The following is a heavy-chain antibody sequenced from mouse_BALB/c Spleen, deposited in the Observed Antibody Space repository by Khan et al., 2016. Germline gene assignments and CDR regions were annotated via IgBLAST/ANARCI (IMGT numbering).Heavy chain of an antibody. Sequence: EVELVESGGGLVQPGGSLRLSCATSGFTFTDYYMSWVRQPPGKALEWLGFIRNKANGYTIEYSASVKGRFTISRDNYQSILYLQMTTLRAEDSATYYCARLMHYYAMDYWGQGTSVTVSS. V-gene: IGHV7-3*02. CDR1: GFTFTDYY. CDR2: IRNKANGYTI. J-gene: IGHJ4*01. CDR3: ARLMHYYAMDY.